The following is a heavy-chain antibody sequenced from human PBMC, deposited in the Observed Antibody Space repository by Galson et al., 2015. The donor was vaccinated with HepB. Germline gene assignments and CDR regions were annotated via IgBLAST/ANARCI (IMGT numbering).Heavy chain of an antibody. V-gene: IGHV3-30*03. Sequence: SLRLSCAASGFIFSSYVMHWVRQAPGKGLEWVALISYEGSNKYYADSVKGRFTISRDNSKNTLYLQMNSLRGEETAVYYCATVGYRGGSWDSDYYGMDVWGQGTTVTVSS. CDR2: ISYEGSNK. CDR3: ATVGYRGGSWDSDYYGMDV. CDR1: GFIFSSYV. J-gene: IGHJ6*02. D-gene: IGHD2-15*01.